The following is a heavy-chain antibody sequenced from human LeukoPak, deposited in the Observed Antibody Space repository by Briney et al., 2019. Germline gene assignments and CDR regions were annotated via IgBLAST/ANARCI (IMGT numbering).Heavy chain of an antibody. CDR2: ITPIFGTA. Sequence: SVKVSCKASGGTFSSYAISWVRQAPGQGLEWMGGITPIFGTANYAQKFQGRVTITADESTSTAYMELSSLRSEDTAVYYCASYRGYSSSYFDYWGQGTLVTVSS. V-gene: IGHV1-69*13. CDR1: GGTFSSYA. D-gene: IGHD6-13*01. J-gene: IGHJ4*02. CDR3: ASYRGYSSSYFDY.